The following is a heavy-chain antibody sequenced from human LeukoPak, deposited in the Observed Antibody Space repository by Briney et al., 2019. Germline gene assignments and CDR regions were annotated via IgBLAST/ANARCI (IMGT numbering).Heavy chain of an antibody. CDR3: ARAELSAPFDY. Sequence: SETLSLTCAVYGGSFSGYYWSWIRQPPGKGLEWIGEINHSGSTNYNPSLKSRVTISVDTSKNQFSLKLSSVTAADTAVYYCARAELSAPFDYWGQGTLVTVSS. D-gene: IGHD1-26*01. V-gene: IGHV4-34*01. J-gene: IGHJ4*02. CDR1: GGSFSGYY. CDR2: INHSGST.